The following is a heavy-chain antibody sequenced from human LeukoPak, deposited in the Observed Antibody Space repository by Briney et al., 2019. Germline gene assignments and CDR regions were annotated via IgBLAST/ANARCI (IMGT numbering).Heavy chain of an antibody. J-gene: IGHJ6*03. D-gene: IGHD3-10*01. CDR3: ARGPRITMVRGGQWYYYMDV. CDR1: GYTLTELS. CDR2: FDPEDGET. V-gene: IGHV1-24*01. Sequence: ASVKVSCKVSGYTLTELSMHWVRQAPGKGLEWMGGFDPEDGETIYAQKFQGRVTMTRDTSTSTVYMELSSLRSEDTAVYYCARGPRITMVRGGQWYYYMDVWGKGTTVTIYS.